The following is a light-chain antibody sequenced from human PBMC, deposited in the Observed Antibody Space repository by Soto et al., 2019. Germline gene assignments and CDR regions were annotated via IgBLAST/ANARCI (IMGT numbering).Light chain of an antibody. V-gene: IGLV2-14*01. J-gene: IGLJ2*01. CDR1: SSDVGGSNY. Sequence: QSVLTQPASVSGSPGQSITISCTGTSSDVGGSNYVSWYQQHPGKAPKLMIYEVNTRPSGISHRFSGSKSGNTASLTISGLQAEDEADYYCSSYTSASSDVIFGGGTKVTVL. CDR3: SSYTSASSDVI. CDR2: EVN.